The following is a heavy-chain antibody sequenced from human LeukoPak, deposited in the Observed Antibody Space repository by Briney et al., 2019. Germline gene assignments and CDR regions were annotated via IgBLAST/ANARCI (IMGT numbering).Heavy chain of an antibody. CDR1: GFTFNTYS. Sequence: ESGGSLRLSCAASGFTFNTYSMNWVRQAPGKGLEWISYISESSDTIYYADSVKGQFTISRDNAKNSLYLQMNSLRAEDTALYYCARRFDYWGQGTLVTVSS. CDR2: ISESSDTI. CDR3: ARRFDY. V-gene: IGHV3-48*01. J-gene: IGHJ4*02.